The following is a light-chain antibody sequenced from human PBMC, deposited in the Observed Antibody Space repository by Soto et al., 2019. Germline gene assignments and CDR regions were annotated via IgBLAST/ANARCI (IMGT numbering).Light chain of an antibody. CDR3: MQALQSRT. CDR1: QSLLHTNGNTY. Sequence: DIVLTQSPLSLPVTPGEPASISCRSSQSLLHTNGNTYLDWYLQKAGQSPQLLNYLVSNRASGVPDRFSGSGSGTDFTLKISRVEAEDVGVYYCMQALQSRTFGQGTKLEIK. J-gene: IGKJ2*01. V-gene: IGKV2-28*01. CDR2: LVS.